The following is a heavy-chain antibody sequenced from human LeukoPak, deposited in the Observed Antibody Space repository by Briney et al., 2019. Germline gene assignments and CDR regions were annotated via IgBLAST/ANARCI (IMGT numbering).Heavy chain of an antibody. D-gene: IGHD2-2*01. CDR3: ARGPGTSWFDY. J-gene: IGHJ4*02. CDR2: INPRSGGT. CDR1: GYTFTANY. V-gene: IGHV1-2*02. Sequence: ASVKVSCKASGYTFTANYMHWVRQAPGQGLEWMGWINPRSGGTNYGEKFRGRVTMTRDTSITTAYMELSSLRFDDTAVYYCARGPGTSWFDYWGQGTLVTVSS.